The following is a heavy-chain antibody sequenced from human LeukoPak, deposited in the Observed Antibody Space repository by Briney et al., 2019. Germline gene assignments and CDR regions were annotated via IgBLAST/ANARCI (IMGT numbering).Heavy chain of an antibody. Sequence: PGGSLRLSCAASGFTFSSYWVSWVRQAPGKGLEWVANIKQDGSEKYYVDSVKGRFTISRDNAKNSLYLQMDSLRAEDTAVYYCARGERGYSYGSLGYWGQGTLVTVSS. CDR2: IKQDGSEK. V-gene: IGHV3-7*04. CDR3: ARGERGYSYGSLGY. CDR1: GFTFSSYW. J-gene: IGHJ4*02. D-gene: IGHD5-18*01.